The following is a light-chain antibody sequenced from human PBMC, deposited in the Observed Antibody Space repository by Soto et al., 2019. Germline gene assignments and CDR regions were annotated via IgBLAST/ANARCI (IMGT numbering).Light chain of an antibody. J-gene: IGKJ4*02. CDR1: QGVSSN. V-gene: IGKV3-15*01. CDR2: GAS. CDR3: KERHSAPRT. Sequence: DMERPQCPATLSVSVGERATISCRASQGVSSNLAWYQQKPGQAPRLLIYGASTRASGIPARFSGSGSGTEFTLTISSLQPEEFATDYCKERHSAPRTVGGGTKVDIK.